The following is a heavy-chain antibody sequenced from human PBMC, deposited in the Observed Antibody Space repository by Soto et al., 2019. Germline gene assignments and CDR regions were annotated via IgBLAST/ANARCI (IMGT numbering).Heavy chain of an antibody. V-gene: IGHV4-39*01. CDR2: IYYSGST. J-gene: IGHJ6*02. D-gene: IGHD5-18*01. CDR1: GGSISSSSYY. Sequence: SETLSLTCTVSGGSISSSSYYWGWIRQPPGKGLEWIGSIYYSGSTYYNPSLKSRVTISVDTSKNQFSLKLSSVTAADTAVYYCSGGTGYSYGYGRLYYYGMDVWGQGTTVTVSS. CDR3: SGGTGYSYGYGRLYYYGMDV.